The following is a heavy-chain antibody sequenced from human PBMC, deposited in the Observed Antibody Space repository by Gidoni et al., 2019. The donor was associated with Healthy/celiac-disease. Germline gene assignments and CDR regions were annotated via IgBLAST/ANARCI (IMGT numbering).Heavy chain of an antibody. J-gene: IGHJ5*02. CDR3: ARVTMVRGVIITSARFDP. CDR1: GYTFTSYG. CDR2: ISAYNGNT. D-gene: IGHD3-10*01. V-gene: IGHV1-18*01. Sequence: QVQLVQSGAEVKKPGASVKVSCKASGYTFTSYGISWVRQAPGQGLEWMGWISAYNGNTNYAQKLQGRVTMTTDTSTSTAYMELRSLRSDDTAVYYCARVTMVRGVIITSARFDPWGQGTLVTVSS.